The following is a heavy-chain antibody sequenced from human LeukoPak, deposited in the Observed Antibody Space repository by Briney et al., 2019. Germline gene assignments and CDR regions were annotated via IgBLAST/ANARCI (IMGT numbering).Heavy chain of an antibody. Sequence: GGSLRLSCAAPGFTFSDYYMSWIRQAPGKGLEWVSYISSSGSTIYYADSVKGRFTISRDNAKNSLYLQMNSLRAEDTAVYYCASGSSGYSSSWYTPYFDYWGQGTLVTVSS. CDR1: GFTFSDYY. D-gene: IGHD6-13*01. CDR2: ISSSGSTI. V-gene: IGHV3-11*04. CDR3: ASGSSGYSSSWYTPYFDY. J-gene: IGHJ4*02.